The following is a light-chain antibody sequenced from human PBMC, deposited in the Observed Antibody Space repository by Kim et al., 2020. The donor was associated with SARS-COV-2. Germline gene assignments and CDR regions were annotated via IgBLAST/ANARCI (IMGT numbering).Light chain of an antibody. J-gene: IGKJ2*01. Sequence: IQLTQSPSSLSASVGDRVTITCRTSQDISSALGWYQQKPGSPPKLLIYEVSSLKSGVPPRFSGSESGTDFTLTISSLQPEDVATYYCQQFNTFVNTFGQGTKLEI. CDR2: EVS. CDR1: QDISSA. V-gene: IGKV1-13*02. CDR3: QQFNTFVNT.